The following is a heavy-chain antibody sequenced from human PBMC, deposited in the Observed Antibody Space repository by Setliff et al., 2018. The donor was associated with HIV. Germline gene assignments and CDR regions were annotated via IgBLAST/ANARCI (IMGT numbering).Heavy chain of an antibody. V-gene: IGHV3-30*03. CDR2: VSYYAERK. J-gene: IGHJ4*02. CDR1: GFTFRHYA. CDR3: ARDSAAWVTELGILGY. Sequence: GGSLRLSCEASGFTFRHYAMHWVRQAPGKGLEWVAVVSYYAERKYYADSVKGRFTISRDNPRNTVYLQMTGLRLDDTAVYYCARDSAAWVTELGILGYWGQGTLVTVSS. D-gene: IGHD3-3*01.